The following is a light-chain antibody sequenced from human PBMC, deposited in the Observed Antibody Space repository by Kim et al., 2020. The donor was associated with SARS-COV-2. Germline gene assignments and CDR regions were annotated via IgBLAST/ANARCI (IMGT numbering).Light chain of an antibody. V-gene: IGLV3-21*04. CDR1: NIGSKS. Sequence: PGKTVMITCGGNNIGSKSVHWYQQKPDQAPVLVIYYDSDRPSGIPERFSGSNSGNTATLTISRVEAGDEADYYCQVWDSSSDHPYVFGTGTKVTVL. J-gene: IGLJ1*01. CDR2: YDS. CDR3: QVWDSSSDHPYV.